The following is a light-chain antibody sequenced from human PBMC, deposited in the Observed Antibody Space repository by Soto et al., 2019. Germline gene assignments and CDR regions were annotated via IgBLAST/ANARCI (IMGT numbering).Light chain of an antibody. CDR3: QYSGSASGWT. CDR2: GAS. Sequence: EIVMTQSPATLSVSPGERATLSCRASQSVSSNLAWYQQKPCQAPRLLIYGASGSATGIPDRFSGSGSGTDFTLTISRLVPEDFAVYYCQYSGSASGWTFGRGTKVDIK. V-gene: IGKV3-20*01. CDR1: QSVSSN. J-gene: IGKJ1*01.